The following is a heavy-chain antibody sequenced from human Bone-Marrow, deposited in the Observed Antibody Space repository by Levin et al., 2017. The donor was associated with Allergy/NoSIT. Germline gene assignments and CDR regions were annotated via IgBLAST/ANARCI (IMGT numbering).Heavy chain of an antibody. CDR1: GFTFSHFT. V-gene: IGHV3-21*06. CDR2: ISNSNTYI. CDR3: ARPERADFGVVSPFYYYGMDV. D-gene: IGHD3-3*01. Sequence: GGSLRLSCVGSGFTFSHFTMNWVRQAPGKGLEWVSSISNSNTYIYYADSVKGRFTISRDNSMNSLSLQMNSLRAEDTAVYYCARPERADFGVVSPFYYYGMDVWGQGTTVTVSS. J-gene: IGHJ6*02.